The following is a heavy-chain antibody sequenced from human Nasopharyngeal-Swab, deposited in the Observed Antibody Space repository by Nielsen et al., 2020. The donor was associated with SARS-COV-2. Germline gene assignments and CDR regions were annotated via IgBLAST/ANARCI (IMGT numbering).Heavy chain of an antibody. CDR1: GFTFSSFG. CDR3: ARDAPAHYGAFY. D-gene: IGHD4-17*01. V-gene: IGHV3-30*03. CDR2: IAHDASNE. J-gene: IGHJ4*02. Sequence: GESLKISCAASGFTFSSFGMHWVRQAPGKGLEWVAFIAHDASNEYYGDSVKGRFSISRDSPKNTLYLQMDSLRGEDTAVYYCARDAPAHYGAFYWGRGTLVTVSS.